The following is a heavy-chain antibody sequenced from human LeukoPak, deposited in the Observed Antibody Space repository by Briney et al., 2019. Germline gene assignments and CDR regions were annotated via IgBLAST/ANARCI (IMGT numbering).Heavy chain of an antibody. D-gene: IGHD2-15*01. J-gene: IGHJ4*02. V-gene: IGHV4-59*01. Sequence: PSETLSLTCTVSGGSISSFYWSWIRQPPGKGLEWIGYIYYSGSTNYNPSLKSRATISVDTSKNQFSLKLNSVTAADTAVYYCARYEYCSGGRCYNDYWGQGTLVTVSS. CDR1: GGSISSFY. CDR2: IYYSGST. CDR3: ARYEYCSGGRCYNDY.